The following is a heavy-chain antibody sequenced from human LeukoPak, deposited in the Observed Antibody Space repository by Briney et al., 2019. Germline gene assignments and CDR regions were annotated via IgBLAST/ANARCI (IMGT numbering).Heavy chain of an antibody. CDR1: GYSFTNYW. J-gene: IGHJ4*02. D-gene: IGHD1-26*01. V-gene: IGHV5-51*01. CDR2: IYPGDSDT. CDR3: ARRGGSFQGDYNLDH. Sequence: ASVKVSCKGSGYSFTNYWIAWVRQMPGKGLEWMGIIYPGDSDTRYSPSFQGQVTISADKSISTAYLQWSSLKASDTAMSYCARRGGSFQGDYNLDHWGQGTLVTVSS.